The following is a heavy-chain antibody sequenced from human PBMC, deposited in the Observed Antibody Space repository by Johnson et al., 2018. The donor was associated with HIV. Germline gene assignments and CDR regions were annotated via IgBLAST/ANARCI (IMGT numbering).Heavy chain of an antibody. CDR1: GFTFRSYD. V-gene: IGHV3-13*01. D-gene: IGHD1-14*01. J-gene: IGHJ3*02. Sequence: MLLVESGGDLVQPGGSLRLSCVVSGFTFRSYDMHWVRQVTGKGLEWVSAIGTAGETDYPGSVKGRFTISRENSKNTLYLQMNSLRTEDTAVYYCARDRWEEPAALDMWGQGTMVTVSS. CDR3: ARDRWEEPAALDM. CDR2: IGTAGET.